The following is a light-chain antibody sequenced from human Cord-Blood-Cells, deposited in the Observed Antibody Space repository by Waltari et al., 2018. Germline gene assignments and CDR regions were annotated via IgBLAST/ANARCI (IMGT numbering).Light chain of an antibody. CDR2: DVS. Sequence: QSALTQPRSVSGSPGQSVTISCTGTSSDVGGYNYVSWYQQHPGKAPKLMIYDVSKRPSGVPDRCSGSKSGYTASLTISGLQAEDEADYYCCSYAGSYTVVFGGGTKLTVL. CDR1: SSDVGGYNY. J-gene: IGLJ2*01. CDR3: CSYAGSYTVV. V-gene: IGLV2-11*01.